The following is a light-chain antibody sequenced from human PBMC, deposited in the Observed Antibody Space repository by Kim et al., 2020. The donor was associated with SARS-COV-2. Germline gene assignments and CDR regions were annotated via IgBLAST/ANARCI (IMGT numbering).Light chain of an antibody. Sequence: IQMTQSPSTLSASVGDRVTIACRASQSISGLLAWYQQKPGKAPKLLIYKASSLESGVSSRFSGSGSGTEFTLTITSLQPDDFATYYCPQYGTYRLSFGGGTKVDIK. CDR3: PQYGTYRLS. CDR1: QSISGL. V-gene: IGKV1-5*03. J-gene: IGKJ4*01. CDR2: KAS.